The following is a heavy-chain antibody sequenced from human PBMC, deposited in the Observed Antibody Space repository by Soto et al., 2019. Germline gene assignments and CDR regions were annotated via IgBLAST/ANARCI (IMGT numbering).Heavy chain of an antibody. CDR3: AKSWGDIVVVVAATPAGMDV. CDR1: GFTFSSYG. Sequence: QVQLVESGGGVVQPGRSLRLSCAASGFTFSSYGMHWVRRAPGKGLEWVAVISYDGSNKYYADSVKGRFTISRDNSKNTLYLQMNSLRAEDTAVYYCAKSWGDIVVVVAATPAGMDVWGHGTTVTVS. D-gene: IGHD2-15*01. V-gene: IGHV3-30*18. CDR2: ISYDGSNK. J-gene: IGHJ6*02.